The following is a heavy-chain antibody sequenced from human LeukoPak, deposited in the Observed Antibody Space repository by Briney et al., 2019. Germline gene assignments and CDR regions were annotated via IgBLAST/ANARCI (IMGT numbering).Heavy chain of an antibody. CDR2: INLSGST. V-gene: IGHV4-34*01. CDR3: ARGNIAVAGTGFDY. J-gene: IGHJ4*02. CDR1: GGSFSGYY. D-gene: IGHD6-19*01. Sequence: SETLSLTCAVYGGSFSGYYWSWIRQPPGKGLEWIGEINLSGSTNYNPSLKSRVTISVDASKNQFSLKLSSVTAADTAVYYCARGNIAVAGTGFDYWGQGTLVTVSS.